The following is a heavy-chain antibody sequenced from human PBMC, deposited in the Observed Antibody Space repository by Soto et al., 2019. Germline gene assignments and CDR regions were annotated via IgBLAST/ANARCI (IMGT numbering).Heavy chain of an antibody. CDR1: GGSFSGYY. CDR3: ARGTGYYGSGSYYRGYGMDV. V-gene: IGHV4-34*01. CDR2: INHSGST. D-gene: IGHD3-10*01. Sequence: QVQLQQWGAGLLKPSETLSLTCAVYGGSFSGYYWSWIRQPPGKGLEWIGEINHSGSTNYNPSLKSRVTIPVDTSKNQFSLKLSSVTAADTAVYYCARGTGYYGSGSYYRGYGMDVWGQGTTVTVSS. J-gene: IGHJ6*02.